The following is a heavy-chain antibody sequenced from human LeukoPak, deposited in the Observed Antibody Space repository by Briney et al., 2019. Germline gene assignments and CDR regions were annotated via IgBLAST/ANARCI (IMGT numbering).Heavy chain of an antibody. CDR3: ARDCDILTGYYRRGLAWFDP. CDR1: GYTFTGYY. V-gene: IGHV1-2*02. Sequence: GASVKVSCKASGYTFTGYYMHWVRQAPGQGLEWMGWINPNSGGTNYAQKFQGRVTMTRDTSISTAYMELSRLRSDDTAVYYCARDCDILTGYYRRGLAWFDPWGQGTLVTVSS. CDR2: INPNSGGT. J-gene: IGHJ5*02. D-gene: IGHD3-9*01.